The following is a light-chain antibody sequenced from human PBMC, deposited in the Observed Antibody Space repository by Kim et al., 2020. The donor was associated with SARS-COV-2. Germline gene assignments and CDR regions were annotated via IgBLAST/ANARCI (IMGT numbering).Light chain of an antibody. CDR3: MQSLQPPLT. CDR2: EVS. J-gene: IGKJ4*01. Sequence: AAISCKASQSLLYSDVKTYLYWYVQKPGQSPQLLIYEVSNRFSGVPDRFSGSGSATDFTLKISRVEPEDVGVYYCMQSLQPPLTFGGGTKVDIK. CDR1: QSLLYSDVKTY. V-gene: IGKV2D-29*02.